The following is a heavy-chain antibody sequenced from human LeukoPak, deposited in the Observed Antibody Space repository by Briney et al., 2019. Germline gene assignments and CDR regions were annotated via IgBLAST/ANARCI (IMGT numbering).Heavy chain of an antibody. V-gene: IGHV3-48*02. CDR2: ISSSSTNI. D-gene: IGHD7-27*01. CDR1: GFIFTDYS. Sequence: GGSLRLSCAASGFIFTDYSINWVRQAPGKGLEWVSYISSSSTNIYYADSVKGRFTIFRDNAKNSLYLQMNSLRDEDTAVYYCARESYWGSSAKGFDSWGQGTLVTVSS. CDR3: ARESYWGSSAKGFDS. J-gene: IGHJ4*02.